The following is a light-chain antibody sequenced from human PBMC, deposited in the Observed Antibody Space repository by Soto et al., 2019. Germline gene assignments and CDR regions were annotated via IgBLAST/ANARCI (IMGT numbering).Light chain of an antibody. J-gene: IGKJ1*01. Sequence: EIVLTQSPATLSLSPVERASLSCRASQSVTTYLAWYQQKPGQAPRLLIYGAPTRATGIPVRFSGSGSGTEFTLTISSLQSEDFAVYYCQQYDKWPPTFGQGTKVDIK. CDR2: GAP. CDR3: QQYDKWPPT. V-gene: IGKV3-15*01. CDR1: QSVTTY.